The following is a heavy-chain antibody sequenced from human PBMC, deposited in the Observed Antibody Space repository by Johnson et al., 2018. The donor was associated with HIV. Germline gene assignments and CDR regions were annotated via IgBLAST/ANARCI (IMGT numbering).Heavy chain of an antibody. D-gene: IGHD6-6*01. CDR3: AKDLGYSSSSRAFDI. J-gene: IGHJ3*02. Sequence: VQLVESGGGLVQPGGSLRVSCAASGFKYAASGLAFSNYAVKWVSHTPGGDGGTSFADSVRGRYIISRDNSKNTLYLQMNSLRAEDTAVYYCAKDLGYSSSSRAFDIWGQGTMVTVSS. V-gene: IGHV3-23*04. CDR2: TPGGDGGT. CDR1: GFKYAAS.